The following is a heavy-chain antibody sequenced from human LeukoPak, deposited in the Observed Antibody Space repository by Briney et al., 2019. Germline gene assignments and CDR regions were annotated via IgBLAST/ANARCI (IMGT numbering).Heavy chain of an antibody. D-gene: IGHD1-14*01. CDR1: GFTFSNYA. Sequence: GGSLRLSCAASGFTFSNYAMNWVRQAPGKGLEWVSVISGSGGSTYYADSVKGRFTISRDNSKNTLYLQMNSLRAEDTAVSYFAKDALWGPFKNLDYWGQGPWVTSP. J-gene: IGHJ4*02. V-gene: IGHV3-23*01. CDR3: AKDALWGPFKNLDY. CDR2: ISGSGGST.